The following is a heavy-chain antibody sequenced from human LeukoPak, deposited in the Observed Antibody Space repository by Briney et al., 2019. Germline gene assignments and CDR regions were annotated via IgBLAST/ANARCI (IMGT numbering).Heavy chain of an antibody. D-gene: IGHD3-9*01. CDR2: IYYSGST. CDR3: ARGNLRYFDWLSPNYGMDV. Sequence: SETLSLTCTVAGGSISSYYWSWIRQPPGKGLEWSGYIYYSGSTNYNPSLKSRVTISVDTSKNQFSLKLSSVTAADTAVYYCARGNLRYFDWLSPNYGMDVWGQGTTVTVSS. CDR1: GGSISSYY. V-gene: IGHV4-59*01. J-gene: IGHJ6*02.